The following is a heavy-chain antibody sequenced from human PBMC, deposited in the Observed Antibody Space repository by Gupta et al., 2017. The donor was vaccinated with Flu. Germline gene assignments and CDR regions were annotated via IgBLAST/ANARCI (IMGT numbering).Heavy chain of an antibody. Sequence: EVQLVESGGGLVQPGGSLRLSCAASGFTFSNYWVSWVRQAPGKGLEWVANINQDGSEQYYVDSVKGRFTISRDNAKNSLYLQMNSLKAEDTAVYYCARLPHTTTWWENDYYYGLDVWGHGTTVAVSS. CDR3: ARLPHTTTWWENDYYYGLDV. CDR1: GFTFSNYW. D-gene: IGHD1-26*01. V-gene: IGHV3-7*01. J-gene: IGHJ6*02. CDR2: INQDGSEQ.